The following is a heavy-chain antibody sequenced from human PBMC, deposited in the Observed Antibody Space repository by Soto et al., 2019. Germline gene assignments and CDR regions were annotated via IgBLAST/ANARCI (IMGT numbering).Heavy chain of an antibody. J-gene: IGHJ6*02. D-gene: IGHD6-13*01. CDR3: ARVLLHSSSWFRSPTVYGMDV. CDR2: INSDGSST. Sequence: GSLRLSCAASGFTFSSYWMHWVRQAPGKGLVWVSRINSDGSSTSYADSVKGRFTISRDNAKNTLYLQMNSLRAEDTAVYYCARVLLHSSSWFRSPTVYGMDVWGQGTTVTVSS. V-gene: IGHV3-74*01. CDR1: GFTFSSYW.